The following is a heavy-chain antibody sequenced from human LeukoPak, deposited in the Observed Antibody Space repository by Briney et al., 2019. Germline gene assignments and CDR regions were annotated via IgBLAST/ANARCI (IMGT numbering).Heavy chain of an antibody. Sequence: SETLSLTCTVSGGSISSGGYYWSWIRQHPGKGLEWIGYIYYSGSTYYNPSLKSRVTISVDTSKNQFSLKLSSVTAADTAVYYCARDALRGADYYYGMDVWGQGTTVTVSS. V-gene: IGHV4-31*03. CDR3: ARDALRGADYYYGMDV. J-gene: IGHJ6*02. CDR1: GGSISSGGYY. CDR2: IYYSGST.